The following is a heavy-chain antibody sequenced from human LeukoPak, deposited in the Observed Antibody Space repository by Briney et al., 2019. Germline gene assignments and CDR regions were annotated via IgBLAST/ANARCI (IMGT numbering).Heavy chain of an antibody. CDR3: ARRNYYSKGGYFDL. D-gene: IGHD4-11*01. Sequence: PAETLSLTCTVSGGSISSSSYYWGWIRQPPGKGLEWIGSIYYSGSTYYNPSLKSRVTISVDTSKNQFSLKLSSVTAADTAVYYCARRNYYSKGGYFDLWGRGTLVTVSS. J-gene: IGHJ2*01. V-gene: IGHV4-39*01. CDR2: IYYSGST. CDR1: GGSISSSSYY.